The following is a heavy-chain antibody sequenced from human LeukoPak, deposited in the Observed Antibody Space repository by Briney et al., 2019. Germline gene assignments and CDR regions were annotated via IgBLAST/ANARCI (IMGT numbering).Heavy chain of an antibody. Sequence: PSETLSLTCTVSSGFISTSNYYWGWVRQPPGKALEWIGNIFYSGSTYYSPSLKSRVTISVDTSKNQFSLKLSSVTAADTAVYYCYVWGSYRLPLDIWGQGTMVTVSS. J-gene: IGHJ3*02. CDR2: IFYSGST. V-gene: IGHV4-39*07. CDR3: YVWGSYRLPLDI. D-gene: IGHD3-16*02. CDR1: SGFISTSNYY.